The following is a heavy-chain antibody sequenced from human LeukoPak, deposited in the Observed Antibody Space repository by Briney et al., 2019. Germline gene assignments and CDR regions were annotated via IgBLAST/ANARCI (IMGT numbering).Heavy chain of an antibody. CDR3: ARDLGGIDY. CDR1: GGSISSSSYY. D-gene: IGHD3-16*01. J-gene: IGHJ4*02. Sequence: SETLSLTCTVSGGSISSSSYYWGWIRQPPGKGLEWIGSIYYSGSTYYNPSLKSRVTISVDTSKNQFSLKLSPVTAADTAVYYCARDLGGIDYWGQGTLVTVSS. V-gene: IGHV4-39*07. CDR2: IYYSGST.